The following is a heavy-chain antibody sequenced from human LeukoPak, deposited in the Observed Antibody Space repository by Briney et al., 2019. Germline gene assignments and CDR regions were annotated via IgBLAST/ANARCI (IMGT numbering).Heavy chain of an antibody. V-gene: IGHV3-23*01. J-gene: IGHJ4*02. D-gene: IGHD6-13*01. CDR2: ISGSGGST. Sequence: GGSLRLSCAASGFTFSSYAMSWVRRAPGKGLQWVSAISGSGGSTYYADSVKGRFTISRDNSKSTLFLQMNSLRAEDTAVYYCARREQQLAYFFDYWGQGTLVTVSS. CDR3: ARREQQLAYFFDY. CDR1: GFTFSSYA.